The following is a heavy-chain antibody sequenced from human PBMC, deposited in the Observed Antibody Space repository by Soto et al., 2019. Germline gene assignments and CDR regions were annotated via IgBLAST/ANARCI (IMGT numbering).Heavy chain of an antibody. V-gene: IGHV3-23*01. J-gene: IGHJ4*02. Sequence: GGSLRLSCAASGFTFSSYAMSWVRQAPGKGLEWVSAISGSGGSTYYADSVKGRFTISRDNSKNTLYLQMNSLRAEDTAVYYCARDWGSSSGWLEYWGQGTLVTVSS. D-gene: IGHD6-19*01. CDR3: ARDWGSSSGWLEY. CDR2: ISGSGGST. CDR1: GFTFSSYA.